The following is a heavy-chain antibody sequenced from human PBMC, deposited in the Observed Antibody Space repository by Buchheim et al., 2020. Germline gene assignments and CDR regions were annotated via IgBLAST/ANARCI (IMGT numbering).Heavy chain of an antibody. J-gene: IGHJ4*02. CDR3: ARHGQWLGRNEF. V-gene: IGHV3-23*05. CDR2: IYYTGTT. CDR1: GFTFSSYA. Sequence: EVQLLESGGGLVQPGGSLRLSCAASGFTFSSYAMSWVRQAPGKGLEWIGAIYYTGTTYYNLSLESRVSISVDTSKNQFSLHLRSVTAADTAIYYCARHGQWLGRNEFWGQGTL. D-gene: IGHD6-19*01.